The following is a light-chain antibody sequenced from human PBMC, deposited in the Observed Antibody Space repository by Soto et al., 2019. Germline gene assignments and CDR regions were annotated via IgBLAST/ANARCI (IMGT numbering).Light chain of an antibody. J-gene: IGKJ1*01. Sequence: DIQMTQSPSTLSASVGDIVTITCRASQSISSWLAWYQQKPGKAPKLLIYKASTLKSGVPSRFSGSGSGTEFTLTISSLQPDDFATYYCQHYNSYSEAFGQGNKVDIK. CDR2: KAS. CDR3: QHYNSYSEA. V-gene: IGKV1-5*03. CDR1: QSISSW.